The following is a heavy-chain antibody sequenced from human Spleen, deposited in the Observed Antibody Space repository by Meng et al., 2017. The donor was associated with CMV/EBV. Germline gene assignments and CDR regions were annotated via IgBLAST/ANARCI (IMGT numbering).Heavy chain of an antibody. D-gene: IGHD3-9*01. J-gene: IGHJ4*02. V-gene: IGHV3-30*04. Sequence: AASGFTFSTYAMHWVRQAPGKGLEWVAVMSFDGNNLYYADSVKGRFTISRDNSKNTLFLQMNGLRAEDTAVYFCARAPIFFGGPFDYWGQGTLVTVSS. CDR1: GFTFSTYA. CDR3: ARAPIFFGGPFDY. CDR2: MSFDGNNL.